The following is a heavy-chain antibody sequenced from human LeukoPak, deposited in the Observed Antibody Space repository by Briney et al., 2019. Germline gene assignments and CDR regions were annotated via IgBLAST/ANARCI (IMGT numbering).Heavy chain of an antibody. CDR2: ISGSGGST. CDR1: GFTFSSYA. V-gene: IGHV3-23*01. J-gene: IGHJ6*03. Sequence: GGSLRPSCAASGFTFSSYAMSWVRQAPGKGLEWVSAISGSGGSTYYADSVKGRFTISRDNSKNTLYLQMNSLRAEDTAVYYCAKVNIYYYYMDVWGKGTTVTVSS. CDR3: AKVNIYYYYMDV.